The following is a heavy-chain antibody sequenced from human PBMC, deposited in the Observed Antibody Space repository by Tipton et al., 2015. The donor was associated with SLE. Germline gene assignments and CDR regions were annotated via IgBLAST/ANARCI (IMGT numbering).Heavy chain of an antibody. CDR2: FYYSGST. CDR1: GGSISSSSHY. D-gene: IGHD3-16*01. J-gene: IGHJ5*02. Sequence: TLSLTCTVSGGSISSSSHYCGWIRQPPGKGLEWIGCFYYSGSTYYNPSLTSRVTISVDTSKNQFSLNLSSVTAADTAVYYCARQGGRQWFDPWGQGTLVTVSS. CDR3: ARQGGRQWFDP. V-gene: IGHV4-39*01.